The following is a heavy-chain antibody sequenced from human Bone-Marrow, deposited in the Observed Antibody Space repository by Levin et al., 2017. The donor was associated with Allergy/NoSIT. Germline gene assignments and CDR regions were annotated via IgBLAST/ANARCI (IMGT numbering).Heavy chain of an antibody. Sequence: QPGGSLRLSCAASGFTFSSYWMHWVRQAPGKGLVWVARINSDGSDTSYADSVKGRFTISRDNAKNTLFLQMNSLRAEDTAVYYCARVRATTLSWYFDYWGQGTLVTVSS. CDR3: ARVRATTLSWYFDY. D-gene: IGHD1-26*01. V-gene: IGHV3-74*01. J-gene: IGHJ4*02. CDR2: INSDGSDT. CDR1: GFTFSSYW.